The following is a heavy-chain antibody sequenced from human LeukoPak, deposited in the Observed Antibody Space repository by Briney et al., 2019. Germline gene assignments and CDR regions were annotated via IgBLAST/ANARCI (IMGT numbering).Heavy chain of an antibody. J-gene: IGHJ4*02. CDR1: GYSISSGYY. V-gene: IGHV4-38-2*01. Sequence: PSETLSLTCAVSGYSISSGYYWGWIRQPPGKGLEWIGSIYHSGSTYYNPSLKSRVTISVDTSKNQFSLKLSSVTAADTAVYYCARSGYYPFDYWGQGTLVTVPS. CDR2: IYHSGST. CDR3: ARSGYYPFDY. D-gene: IGHD3-3*01.